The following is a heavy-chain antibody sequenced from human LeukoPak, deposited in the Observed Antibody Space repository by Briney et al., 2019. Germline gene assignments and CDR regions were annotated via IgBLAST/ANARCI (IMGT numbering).Heavy chain of an antibody. V-gene: IGHV4-59*01. CDR2: IYYSGST. D-gene: IGHD6-19*01. CDR3: ARFSLYSSGWSFDY. Sequence: TTSETLSLTCTVSGGSISSYYWSWIRQPPGKGLEWIGYIYYSGSTNYNPSLKSRVTISVDTSKNQFSLKLSSVTAADTAVYYCARFSLYSSGWSFDYWGQGTLVTVSS. CDR1: GGSISSYY. J-gene: IGHJ4*02.